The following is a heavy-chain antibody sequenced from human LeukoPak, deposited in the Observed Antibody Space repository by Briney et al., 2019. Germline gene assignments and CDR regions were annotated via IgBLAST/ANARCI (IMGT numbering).Heavy chain of an antibody. Sequence: SVKVSCKASGGTFSSYAISWVRQAPGQGLEWMGRIIPNLGMALYAQKFKGRVTITADKSPSTAYMELSSLTPEDTAVYYCATKIVAELFDYWGQGTLVTVSS. D-gene: IGHD1-26*01. J-gene: IGHJ4*02. V-gene: IGHV1-69*04. CDR2: IIPNLGMA. CDR3: ATKIVAELFDY. CDR1: GGTFSSYA.